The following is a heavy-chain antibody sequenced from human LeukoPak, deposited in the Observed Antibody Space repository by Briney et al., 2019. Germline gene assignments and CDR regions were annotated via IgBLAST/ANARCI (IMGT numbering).Heavy chain of an antibody. CDR2: ISGSGGST. J-gene: IGHJ4*02. V-gene: IGHV3-23*01. CDR1: GFTFSSYA. D-gene: IGHD6-19*01. Sequence: PGGSLRPSCAASGFTFSSYAMSWVRQAPGKGLEWVSAISGSGGSTYYADSVKGRFTISRDNSKNTLYLQMNSLRAEDTAVYYCAKPSYSSGWYGVGYWGQGTLVTVSS. CDR3: AKPSYSSGWYGVGY.